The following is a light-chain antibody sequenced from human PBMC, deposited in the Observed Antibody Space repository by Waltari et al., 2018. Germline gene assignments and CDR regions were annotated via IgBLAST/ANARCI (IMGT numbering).Light chain of an antibody. CDR1: PNILHNRYNDNY. CDR3: QQYYATPLT. CDR2: WAS. Sequence: DIVMTQSPDSLAVSLGERATIHCKSSPNILHNRYNDNYLAWYQQKPGQPPKLLIYWASSRESGVPDRFSGGGSGTDFSLTISSLQAEDVAVYYCQQYYATPLTFGGGTKVEIK. V-gene: IGKV4-1*01. J-gene: IGKJ4*01.